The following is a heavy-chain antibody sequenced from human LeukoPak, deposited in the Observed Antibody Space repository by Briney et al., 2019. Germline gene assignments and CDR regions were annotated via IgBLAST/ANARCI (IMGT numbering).Heavy chain of an antibody. D-gene: IGHD3-10*01. CDR2: ISYDGSNK. CDR1: GFTFSSYG. CDR3: AKNPLEGFGDQGYFDY. Sequence: GGSLRLSCAASGFTFSSYGMHWVRQAPGKGLEWVAVISYDGSNKYYADSVKGRFTISRDNSKNTLYLQMNSLRAEDTAVYYCAKNPLEGFGDQGYFDYWGQGTLVTVSS. J-gene: IGHJ4*02. V-gene: IGHV3-30*18.